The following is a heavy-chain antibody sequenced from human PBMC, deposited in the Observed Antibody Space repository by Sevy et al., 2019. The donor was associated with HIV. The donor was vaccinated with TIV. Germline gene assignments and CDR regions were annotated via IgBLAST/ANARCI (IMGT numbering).Heavy chain of an antibody. CDR2: FDPEDGET. V-gene: IGHV1-24*01. CDR3: ATAREYYEDNSGYLDY. CDR1: GYSLSDIS. Sequence: ASVKVSCKVSGYSLSDISMHWVRQTPGKGFEWMGRFDPEDGETIYAQKFQGRFTMTEDTSTDTAYMELSSLTSEDTAVYYCATAREYYEDNSGYLDYGGQGTLVTVSS. D-gene: IGHD3-22*01. J-gene: IGHJ4*02.